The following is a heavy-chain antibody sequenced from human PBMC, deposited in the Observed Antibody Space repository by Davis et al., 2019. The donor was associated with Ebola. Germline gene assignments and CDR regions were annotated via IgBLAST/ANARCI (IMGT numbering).Heavy chain of an antibody. CDR2: ISSSSSYI. Sequence: GGSLRLSCAASGFTFTSYTMNWVRQAPGKGLEWVSSISSSSSYIYYADSVKGRFTISRDNVKNSLYLQMNSLRAEDTAVYYCARGGLWDYWGQGTLATVSS. CDR1: GFTFTSYT. D-gene: IGHD2-21*01. V-gene: IGHV3-21*01. J-gene: IGHJ4*02. CDR3: ARGGLWDY.